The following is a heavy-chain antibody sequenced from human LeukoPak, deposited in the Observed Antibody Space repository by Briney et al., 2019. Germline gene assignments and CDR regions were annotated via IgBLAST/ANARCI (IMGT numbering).Heavy chain of an antibody. CDR1: GYTFTGYY. D-gene: IGHD6-13*01. Sequence: GASVKVSCKASGYTFTGYYMHWVRQAPGQGLEWMGWINPNSGGTNYAQKFQGWVTMTRDTSISTAYMELSRLRSEDTAVYYCARDDAAHYYYMDVWGKGTTVTVSS. CDR2: INPNSGGT. CDR3: ARDDAAHYYYMDV. V-gene: IGHV1-2*04. J-gene: IGHJ6*03.